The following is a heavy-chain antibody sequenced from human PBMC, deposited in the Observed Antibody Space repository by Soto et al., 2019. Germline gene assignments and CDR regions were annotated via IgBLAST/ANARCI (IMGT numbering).Heavy chain of an antibody. CDR1: GYTFTSYY. CDR3: ARDYYDSSTANWFDP. J-gene: IGHJ5*02. D-gene: IGHD3-22*01. Sequence: ASVKVSCKASGYTFTSYYMHWVRQAPGQGLEWMGWINAGNGNTKYSQKFQGRVTITRDTSASTAYMELSSLRSEDTALYYCARDYYDSSTANWFDPWGQGTLVTVSS. V-gene: IGHV1-3*01. CDR2: INAGNGNT.